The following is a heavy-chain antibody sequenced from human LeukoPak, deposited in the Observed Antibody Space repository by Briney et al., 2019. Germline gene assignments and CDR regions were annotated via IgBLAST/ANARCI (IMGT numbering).Heavy chain of an antibody. J-gene: IGHJ4*02. CDR2: ISGSGATT. D-gene: IGHD1-26*01. CDR3: ARISGSYYILYYFDY. V-gene: IGHV3-23*01. CDR1: AITFSSHA. Sequence: GGSLRLSCEVSAITFSSHAMSWVRQAPGKGLEWVSSISGSGATTYYADSVKGRFTISRDNAKNSLTLHMNSLRAEDTAVYYCARISGSYYILYYFDYWGQGTLVTVSS.